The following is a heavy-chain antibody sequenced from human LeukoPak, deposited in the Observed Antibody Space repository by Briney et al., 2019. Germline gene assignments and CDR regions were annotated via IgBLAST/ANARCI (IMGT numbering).Heavy chain of an antibody. D-gene: IGHD1-26*01. J-gene: IGHJ4*02. Sequence: ASETLSLTCTVSGASTRSADHYWSWVRQTPGKGLEWLGFIFYTGTTYYNPSLKSRVTISIDTSKRQFSLRLTSATAADTAIYYCARDDSLGGTYYWGPGTPVTVSS. CDR2: IFYTGTT. CDR3: ARDDSLGGTYY. CDR1: GASTRSADHY. V-gene: IGHV4-30-4*01.